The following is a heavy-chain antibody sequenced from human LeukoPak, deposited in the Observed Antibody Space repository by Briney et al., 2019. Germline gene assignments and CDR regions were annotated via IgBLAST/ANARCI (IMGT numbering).Heavy chain of an antibody. J-gene: IGHJ4*02. D-gene: IGHD2-2*01. CDR2: ISSSSSFI. Sequence: GGSLRLSCAASGFTFSSYNMNWVRQAPGKGLEWVSSISSSSSFIYYADSLKGRFTISRDNAKNSLYLQMNSLRAEDTAVYYCARDSRYCSSTNCYHDYWGQGTLVTVSS. V-gene: IGHV3-21*01. CDR1: GFTFSSYN. CDR3: ARDSRYCSSTNCYHDY.